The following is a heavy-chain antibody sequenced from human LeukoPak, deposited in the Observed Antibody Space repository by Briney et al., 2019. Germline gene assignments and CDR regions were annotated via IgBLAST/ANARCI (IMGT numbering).Heavy chain of an antibody. J-gene: IGHJ4*02. CDR2: IRADAVTT. Sequence: GGSLRLSCATSGFIFSHHGMNWVRQAPGKGLEWASGIRADAVTTYYADSVKGRFTISRDNSKNTLYLQMNSLRAEDTAVYYCAKRGEGGLSYYFDYWGQGTLVTVSS. CDR3: AKRGEGGLSYYFDY. V-gene: IGHV3-23*01. D-gene: IGHD2-15*01. CDR1: GFIFSHHG.